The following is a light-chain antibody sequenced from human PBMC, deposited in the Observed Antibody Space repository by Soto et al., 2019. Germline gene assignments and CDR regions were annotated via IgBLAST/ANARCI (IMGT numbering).Light chain of an antibody. Sequence: QSALTQPASVSGSPGQSITLSCTGTSSDVGGYNYVSWYQQHPGKAPKLMIYEVSNRPSGVSNRFSGSKSGNTASLTISGLQAEDEADYYCSSYTTNSTLEVFGGGTKVTVL. CDR2: EVS. J-gene: IGLJ3*02. CDR1: SSDVGGYNY. V-gene: IGLV2-14*01. CDR3: SSYTTNSTLEV.